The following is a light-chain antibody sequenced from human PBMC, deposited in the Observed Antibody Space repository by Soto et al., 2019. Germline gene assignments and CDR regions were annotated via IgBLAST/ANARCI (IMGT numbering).Light chain of an antibody. Sequence: QSALTQPASVSGSPGQSITISCTGTSSDVGNYNLVSWYQQYPGKAPKLMIYEGGKRPSGVSNRFSGSKSGNTASLTISGLQAEDEADYYCCSFARSSTLIFGGGTKVTVL. CDR1: SSDVGNYNL. J-gene: IGLJ2*01. V-gene: IGLV2-23*01. CDR2: EGG. CDR3: CSFARSSTLI.